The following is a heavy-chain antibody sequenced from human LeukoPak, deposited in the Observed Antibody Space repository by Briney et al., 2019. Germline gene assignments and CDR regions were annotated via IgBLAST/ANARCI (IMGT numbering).Heavy chain of an antibody. J-gene: IGHJ4*02. V-gene: IGHV1-69*13. D-gene: IGHD6-13*01. CDR1: GGNFRNYG. CDR2: MLPIFGTA. Sequence: SVKVSCKASGGNFRNYGFHWVRQAPGQGLEWMGGMLPIFGTANYAQKFQGRVTITADESSNTASLDLSSLTSEDTAVYYCATDPSPYSSTSGYFDFWGQGTLVTVSS. CDR3: ATDPSPYSSTSGYFDF.